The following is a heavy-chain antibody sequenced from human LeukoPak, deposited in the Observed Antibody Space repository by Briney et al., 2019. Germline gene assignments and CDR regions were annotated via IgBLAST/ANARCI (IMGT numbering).Heavy chain of an antibody. CDR1: GYSFTYYC. CDR2: IYPGDSDT. J-gene: IGHJ4*02. Sequence: KNGESPKISRNGSGYSFTYYCIGWVRQMPGKGLEWMGIIYPGDSDTRYSPSFQGQVTISADKSISTAYLQWSSLKASDTAMYYCARHNGAVVAATYCDYWGQGTLVTVSS. D-gene: IGHD2-15*01. V-gene: IGHV5-51*01. CDR3: ARHNGAVVAATYCDY.